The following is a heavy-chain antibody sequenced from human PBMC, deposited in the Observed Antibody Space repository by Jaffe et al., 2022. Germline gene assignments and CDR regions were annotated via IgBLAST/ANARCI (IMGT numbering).Heavy chain of an antibody. J-gene: IGHJ1*01. CDR3: ARQSDVGSSGWYEGGPYFQH. CDR2: INHSGST. D-gene: IGHD6-19*01. V-gene: IGHV4-34*01. Sequence: QVQLQQWGAGLLKPSETLSLTCAVYGGSFSGYYWSWIRQPPGKGLEWIGEINHSGSTNYNPSLKSRVTISVDTSKNQFSLKLSSVTAADTAVYYCARQSDVGSSGWYEGGPYFQHWGQGTLVTVSS. CDR1: GGSFSGYY.